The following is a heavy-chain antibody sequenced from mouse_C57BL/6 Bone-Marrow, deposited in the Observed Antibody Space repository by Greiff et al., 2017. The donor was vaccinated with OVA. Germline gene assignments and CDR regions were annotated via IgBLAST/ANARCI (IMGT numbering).Heavy chain of an antibody. CDR1: GFTFSSYG. V-gene: IGHV5-6*01. D-gene: IGHD2-3*01. CDR2: ISSGGSYT. CDR3: ARHGYDYFDY. J-gene: IGHJ2*01. Sequence: EVMLVESGGDLVKPGGSLKLSRAASGFTFSSYGMSWVRQTPDKRLEWVATISSGGSYTYYPDSVKGRFTISRDNAKNTLYLQMSSLKSEDTAMYYCARHGYDYFDYWGQGTTLTVSS.